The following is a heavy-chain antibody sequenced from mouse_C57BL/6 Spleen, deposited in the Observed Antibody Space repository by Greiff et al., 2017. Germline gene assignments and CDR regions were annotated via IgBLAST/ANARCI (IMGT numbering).Heavy chain of an antibody. CDR1: GYTFTDYE. Sequence: QVQLQQSGAELVRPGASVTLSCKASGYTFTDYEMHWVKQTPVHGLEWIGAIDPETGGTAYNQKFKGKATLTADKSSSTAYMELRSLTSGDSAVYAGTCYYYGSSYDYLDYWGQGTTLTVSS. D-gene: IGHD1-1*01. V-gene: IGHV1-15*01. CDR2: IDPETGGT. CDR3: TCYYYGSSYDYLDY. J-gene: IGHJ2*01.